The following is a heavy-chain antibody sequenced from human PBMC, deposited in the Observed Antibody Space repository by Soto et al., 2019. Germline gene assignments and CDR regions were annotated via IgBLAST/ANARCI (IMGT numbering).Heavy chain of an antibody. CDR3: ATPRHRYSSGWSLDY. CDR2: ISGSGGST. CDR1: GFTFSSYA. V-gene: IGHV3-23*01. D-gene: IGHD6-19*01. Sequence: EVQLLESGGGLVQPGGSLRLSCAASGFTFSSYAMSWVRQAPGKGLEWVSDISGSGGSTYYADSVKGRFTISRDNSKNTLYLQMNSLRAEDTAVYYCATPRHRYSSGWSLDYWGQGTLVTVSS. J-gene: IGHJ4*02.